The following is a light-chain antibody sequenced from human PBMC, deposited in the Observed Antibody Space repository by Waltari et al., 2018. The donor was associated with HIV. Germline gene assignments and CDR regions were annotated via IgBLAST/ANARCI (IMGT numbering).Light chain of an antibody. CDR3: EAWDSTLKETL. Sequence: SVLTQPPSASGTHGLEATVSCSGRTYNLEIPWVSWYQQLPGTAPTLLIYRNYKRPSGVPERFSVSKSGASASLVISGLRSEDEADYYCEAWDSTLKETLCGGGTKLTVL. V-gene: IGLV1-47*01. CDR1: TYNLEIPW. J-gene: IGLJ3*02. CDR2: RNY.